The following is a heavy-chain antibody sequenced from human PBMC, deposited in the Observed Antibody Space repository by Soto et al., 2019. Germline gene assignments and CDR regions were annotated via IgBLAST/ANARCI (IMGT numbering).Heavy chain of an antibody. J-gene: IGHJ4*02. CDR1: GGSISSGSYY. V-gene: IGHV4-61*01. Sequence: QVQLQESGPGLVKPSETLSLTCTVSGGSISSGSYYWSWIRQPPGKGLEWIGYIHYSGSTNYSPSLKRRVTISVDTSKNQFSLKLSSVTAADTAVYYCVRHQGRTTYEYWGQGALVTVSS. D-gene: IGHD1-1*01. CDR2: IHYSGST. CDR3: VRHQGRTTYEY.